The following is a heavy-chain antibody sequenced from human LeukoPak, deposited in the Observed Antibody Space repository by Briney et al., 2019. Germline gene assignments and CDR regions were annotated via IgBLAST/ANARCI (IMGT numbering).Heavy chain of an antibody. D-gene: IGHD3-22*01. CDR2: IYYSGST. Sequence: SETLSLTCTVSGGSISSYYWSWIRQPPGKGLEWIGYIYYSGSTNYNPSLKSRVTISVDTSKNQFSLKLSSVTAADTAVYYCARTRYDSSPYYFDYWGQGTLVTVSS. CDR1: GGSISSYY. V-gene: IGHV4-59*01. J-gene: IGHJ4*02. CDR3: ARTRYDSSPYYFDY.